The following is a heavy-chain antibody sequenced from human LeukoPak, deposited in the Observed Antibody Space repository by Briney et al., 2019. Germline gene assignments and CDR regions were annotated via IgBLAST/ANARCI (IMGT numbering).Heavy chain of an antibody. D-gene: IGHD6-19*01. CDR1: GFTFSSYA. CDR2: ISYDGSNK. V-gene: IGHV3-30-3*01. Sequence: GGSLRLSCAASGFTFSSYAMHWVRQAPGKGLEWVAVISYDGSNKYYADSVKGRFTISRDNSKNTLYLQMNSLRAEDTAVYYCARDFRVAVAGNRAPHDAFDIWGQGTMVTVSS. J-gene: IGHJ3*02. CDR3: ARDFRVAVAGNRAPHDAFDI.